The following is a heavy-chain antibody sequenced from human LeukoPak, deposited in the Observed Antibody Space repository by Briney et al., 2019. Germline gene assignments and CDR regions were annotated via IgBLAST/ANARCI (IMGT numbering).Heavy chain of an antibody. D-gene: IGHD1-26*01. J-gene: IGHJ3*02. V-gene: IGHV3-30*04. CDR2: ISYDGSNK. CDR3: ARDARPVYTWELLPLDAFDI. Sequence: PGGSLRLSCAASGFTFSSYAMHWVRQAPGKGLEWVAVISYDGSNKYYADSVKGRFTISRDNSKNTLYLQMNSLRAEDTAVYYCARDARPVYTWELLPLDAFDIWGQGTMVTVSS. CDR1: GFTFSSYA.